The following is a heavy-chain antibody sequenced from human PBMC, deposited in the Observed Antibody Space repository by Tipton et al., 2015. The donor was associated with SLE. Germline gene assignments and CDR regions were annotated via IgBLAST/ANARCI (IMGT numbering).Heavy chain of an antibody. CDR1: GFSFSNNG. J-gene: IGHJ6*02. CDR3: AKDTAQYVYGMGA. Sequence: SLRLSCQASGFSFSNNGMHWVRQAPGKGLEWVSFIRYDGSNTYYADSVKGRFIISRDNSKNTLYVQMNSLRPEDTAVYYCAKDTAQYVYGMGAWGQGTTVTVSS. D-gene: IGHD2/OR15-2a*01. V-gene: IGHV3-30*02. CDR2: IRYDGSNT.